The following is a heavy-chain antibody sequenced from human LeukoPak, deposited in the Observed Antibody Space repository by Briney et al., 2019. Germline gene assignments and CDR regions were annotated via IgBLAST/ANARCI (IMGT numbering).Heavy chain of an antibody. V-gene: IGHV4-4*09. CDR2: IYTSGST. CDR1: GGSISSYY. J-gene: IGHJ4*02. Sequence: SETLSLTCTVSGGSISSYYWSWIRQPPGKGLEWIGYIYTSGSTNYNPSLKSRVTISVDTSKNQFPLKLSSVTAADTAVYYCARLSGYSGYGVGYWGQGTLVTVSS. CDR3: ARLSGYSGYGVGY. D-gene: IGHD5-12*01.